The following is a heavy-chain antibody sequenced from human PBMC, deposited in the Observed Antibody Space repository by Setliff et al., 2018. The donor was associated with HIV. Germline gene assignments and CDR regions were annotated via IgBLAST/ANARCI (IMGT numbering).Heavy chain of an antibody. CDR2: IYTSGST. CDR1: GGSISSGSYY. V-gene: IGHV4-61*09. CDR3: ARQSMTLDAFDI. Sequence: SETLSLTCTVSGGSISSGSYYWSWIRQPAGKGLEWIGNIYTSGSTNYNPSLKSRVTISVDTSKNQFSLKLTSVTAADTAIYYCARQSMTLDAFDIWGQGTMVTVSS. J-gene: IGHJ3*02.